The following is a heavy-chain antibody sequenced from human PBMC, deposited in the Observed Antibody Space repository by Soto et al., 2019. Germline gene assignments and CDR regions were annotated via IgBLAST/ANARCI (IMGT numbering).Heavy chain of an antibody. D-gene: IGHD5-18*01. V-gene: IGHV3-30*18. CDR2: ISYDGRNK. CDR1: GFTFSSYG. J-gene: IGHJ4*02. CDR3: AKDRNTAMVDY. Sequence: LRLSCAASGFTFSSYGMHWVRQAPGKGLEWVAVISYDGRNKYYADSVKGGFTISRDNSKNTLYLQMNSLRAEDTAVYYCAKDRNTAMVDYWGQGTLVTVS.